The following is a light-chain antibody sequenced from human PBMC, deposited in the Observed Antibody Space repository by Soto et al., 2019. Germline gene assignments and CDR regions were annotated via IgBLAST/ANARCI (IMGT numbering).Light chain of an antibody. V-gene: IGKV3-20*01. CDR2: GAS. J-gene: IGKJ1*01. Sequence: EIVLTQSPGTLSLSPGERATLSCRASQSVSSSSLAWYQQKPGQAPRLLIYGASSRATGIPDRFSGSGSGTDFPLTISGLEPEDFAVYYCQQYGSSWWTFGQGTKVEIK. CDR1: QSVSSSS. CDR3: QQYGSSWWT.